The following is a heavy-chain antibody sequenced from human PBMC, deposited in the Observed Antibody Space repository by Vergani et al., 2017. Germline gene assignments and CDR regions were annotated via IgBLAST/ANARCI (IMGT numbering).Heavy chain of an antibody. D-gene: IGHD2-2*01. CDR3: ATKSCSTPGCQIGYFKE. V-gene: IGHV3-30*03. CDR1: GFTSSYYG. J-gene: IGHJ1*01. CDR2: ISYDGTQK. Sequence: QVHLVESGGGVVQPGRSLRLSCVVSGFTSSYYGMHWVRQAPGKGLEWVAVISYDGTQKYYADSVKGRFTISRDNSKSNLYLQMNSLRTEDTAVYYCATKSCSTPGCQIGYFKEWGQGTLVTVSS.